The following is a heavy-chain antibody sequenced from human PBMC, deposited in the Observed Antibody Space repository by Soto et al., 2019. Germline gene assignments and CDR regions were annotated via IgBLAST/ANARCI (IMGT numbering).Heavy chain of an antibody. V-gene: IGHV4-61*01. CDR3: ARSNYVWGSYRYYYFDY. Sequence: SETLSLTCTVSGGSVSSGSYYWSWLRQPPGKGLEWIGYIYYSGSTNYNPSLKSRVTISVDTSKNQFSLKLSSVTAADTAVYYCARSNYVWGSYRYYYFDYWGQGTLVTVSS. CDR2: IYYSGST. J-gene: IGHJ4*02. D-gene: IGHD3-16*02. CDR1: GGSVSSGSYY.